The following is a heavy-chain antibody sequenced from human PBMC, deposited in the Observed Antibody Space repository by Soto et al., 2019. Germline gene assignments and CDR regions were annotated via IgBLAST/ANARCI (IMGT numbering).Heavy chain of an antibody. J-gene: IGHJ5*02. V-gene: IGHV3-23*01. CDR2: ISGSGGST. CDR3: AKNQGVELVPLATVDWFDP. Sequence: PGGSLGLSCSASGFTFSSYAMSWVRQAPGKGLEWVSAISGSGGSTYYADSVKGRFTISRDNSKSTVYLELNNLSAEDTAVYHCAKNQGVELVPLATVDWFDPWGQGSVVTVSS. CDR1: GFTFSSYA. D-gene: IGHD1-26*01.